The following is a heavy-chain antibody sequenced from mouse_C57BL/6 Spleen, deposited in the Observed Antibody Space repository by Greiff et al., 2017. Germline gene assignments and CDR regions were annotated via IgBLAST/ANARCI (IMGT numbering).Heavy chain of an antibody. CDR2: IDPENGDT. D-gene: IGHD2-12*01. CDR3: TVYSPFAY. Sequence: EVQLQESGAELVRPGASVKLSCTASGFNIKDDYMHWVKQRPEQGLEWIGWIDPENGDTEYASKFQGKATITADTSSNTAYLQLSSLTSEDPAVYYCTVYSPFAYWGQGTLVTVSA. J-gene: IGHJ3*01. V-gene: IGHV14-4*01. CDR1: GFNIKDDY.